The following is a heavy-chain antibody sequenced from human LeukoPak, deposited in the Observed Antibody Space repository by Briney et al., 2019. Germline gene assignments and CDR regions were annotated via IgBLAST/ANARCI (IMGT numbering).Heavy chain of an antibody. D-gene: IGHD4-17*01. CDR1: GFTFSSYG. V-gene: IGHV3-30*02. J-gene: IGHJ4*02. Sequence: PGGSLRLSCAASGFTFSSYGMHWVRQAPGKGLEWVAYIQYDGSNEQYADSVKGRFTISRDNAKNSLYLQVDSLRGEDTAVYYCATQSYGLFHYWGQGTLVTVSS. CDR3: ATQSYGLFHY. CDR2: IQYDGSNE.